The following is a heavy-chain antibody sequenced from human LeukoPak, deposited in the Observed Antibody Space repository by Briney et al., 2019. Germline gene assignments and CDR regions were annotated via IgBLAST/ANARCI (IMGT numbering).Heavy chain of an antibody. CDR2: ISGSDSSI. J-gene: IGHJ4*02. V-gene: IGHV3-48*01. CDR1: GFILSTFD. Sequence: GGSLRLSCAASGFILSTFDMNWVRQAPGKGLEWVSFISGSDSSIYYADSVKGRFTISRDNARNELYLHMNSLRAEDTAVYYCARRLDSWGQGTLVTVSS. CDR3: ARRLDS.